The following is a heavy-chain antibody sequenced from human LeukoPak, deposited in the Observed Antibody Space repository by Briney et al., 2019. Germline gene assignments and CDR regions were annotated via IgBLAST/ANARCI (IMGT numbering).Heavy chain of an antibody. CDR2: IYYSGSS. Sequence: ETLSLTCTVSGGSISSSSYYWVWIRQPPGKGLEWIGSIYYSGSSYYNPSLKSRVTISVDTSKNQFSLKLSSVTAADTAVYYCARGLPPFGVVTGGGNPYGNRSDYWGQGTLVTVSS. CDR3: ARGLPPFGVVTGGGNPYGNRSDY. J-gene: IGHJ4*02. CDR1: GGSISSSSYY. V-gene: IGHV4-39*01. D-gene: IGHD3-3*01.